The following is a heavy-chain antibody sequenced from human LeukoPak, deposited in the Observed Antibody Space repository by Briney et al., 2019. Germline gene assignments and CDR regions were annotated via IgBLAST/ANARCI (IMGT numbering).Heavy chain of an antibody. D-gene: IGHD1-1*01. J-gene: IGHJ6*02. Sequence: GGSLRLSCAASEFTVSNNYMSWVRQAPWKGLEWVSVIDSGGSTYYADSVKGRFTISRDNSKNTLYLQMNSLRAEDTGVYYCAREDARRARYPGPYYYYGMDVWGQGTTVTVSS. CDR3: AREDARRARYPGPYYYYGMDV. CDR1: EFTVSNNY. CDR2: IDSGGST. V-gene: IGHV3-66*01.